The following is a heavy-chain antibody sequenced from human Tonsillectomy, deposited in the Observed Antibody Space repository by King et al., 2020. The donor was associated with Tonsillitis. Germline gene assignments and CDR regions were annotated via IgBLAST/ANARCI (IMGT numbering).Heavy chain of an antibody. J-gene: IGHJ6*02. CDR1: GFTFSMYD. CDR3: VREGKDNYDMAV. V-gene: IGHV3-13*01. CDR2: IGAAGDT. Sequence: VQLVESGGGLVQPGGSLRLSCAASGFTFSMYDMHWVRQATGKGLEWVSAIGAAGDTYYPGSVKGRFTISRENAKNSLYLQMNSLRAGDTAVYYCVREGKDNYDMAVWGQGTTVPVSS.